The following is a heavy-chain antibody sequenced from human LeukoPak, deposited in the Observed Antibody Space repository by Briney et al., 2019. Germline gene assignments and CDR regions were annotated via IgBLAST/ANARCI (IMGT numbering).Heavy chain of an antibody. CDR3: ARDPGGSSVFY. V-gene: IGHV3-30-3*01. CDR1: GFTFSSYA. Sequence: GGSLRLSCAASGFTFSSYAMHWVRQAPGKGLEWVAVISYDGSNKYYADSVRGRFTISRDNSKNTLYLQMNSLRAEDTAVYYCARDPGGSSVFYWGQGTLVTVSS. J-gene: IGHJ4*02. CDR2: ISYDGSNK. D-gene: IGHD1-26*01.